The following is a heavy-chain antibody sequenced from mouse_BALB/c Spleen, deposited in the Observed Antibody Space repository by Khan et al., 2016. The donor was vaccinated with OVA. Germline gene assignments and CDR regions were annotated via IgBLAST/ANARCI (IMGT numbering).Heavy chain of an antibody. CDR1: GYIFTSYW. D-gene: IGHD6-1*01. J-gene: IGHJ2*01. CDR2: IYPGTDNT. V-gene: IGHV1S132*01. Sequence: VQLQQSGAELVRPGASVKLSCKTSGYIFTSYWIHWVKQRSGQGLEWIARIYPGTDNTYYSEKFKDKATLPADKSSSTAYMQLSSLKSEDSAVYFCAREEPLYYFEFWGQGTTLTVSS. CDR3: AREEPLYYFEF.